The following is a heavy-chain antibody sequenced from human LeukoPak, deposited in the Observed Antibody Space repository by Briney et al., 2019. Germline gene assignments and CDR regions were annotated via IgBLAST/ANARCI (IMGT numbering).Heavy chain of an antibody. D-gene: IGHD5-18*01. CDR1: GFTFSSYW. Sequence: GGSLRLSCAASGFTFSSYWMHWVRQASGKGLVWVSRINSDGSSTSYADSVKGRFTISRDNAKNSLYLQMNSLRAEDTALYYCARGVQLWRNFDYWGQGTLVTVSS. V-gene: IGHV3-74*01. J-gene: IGHJ4*02. CDR3: ARGVQLWRNFDY. CDR2: INSDGSST.